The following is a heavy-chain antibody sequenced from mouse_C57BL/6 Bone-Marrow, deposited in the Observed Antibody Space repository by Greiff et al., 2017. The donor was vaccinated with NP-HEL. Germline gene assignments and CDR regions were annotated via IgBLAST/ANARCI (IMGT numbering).Heavy chain of an antibody. Sequence: QVQLKESGAELARPGASVKLSCKASGYTFTSYGISWVKQRTGQGLEWIGEIYPRSGNTYYNAKFKGKATLTADKSSSTAYMELRSLTSEDSAVYFCARLHYGNPYYARDYWGQGTSVTVSS. J-gene: IGHJ4*01. CDR3: ARLHYGNPYYARDY. CDR2: IYPRSGNT. V-gene: IGHV1-81*01. D-gene: IGHD2-1*01. CDR1: GYTFTSYG.